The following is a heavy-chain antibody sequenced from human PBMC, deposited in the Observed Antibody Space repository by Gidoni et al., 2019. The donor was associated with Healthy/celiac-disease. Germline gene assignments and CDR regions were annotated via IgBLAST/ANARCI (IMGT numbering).Heavy chain of an antibody. V-gene: IGHV4-59*01. CDR2: IYYSGST. CDR3: ARDSSSSWSRYYYYYYMDV. Sequence: QVQLQESGPGLVKPSETLSLTCTVSGGSIRSYYCSWIRQPPGKGLEWIGYIYYSGSTNYNPSLKSRVTISVDTSKNQFSLKLSSVTAADTAVYYCARDSSSSWSRYYYYYYMDVWGKGTTVTVSS. CDR1: GGSIRSYY. J-gene: IGHJ6*03. D-gene: IGHD6-13*01.